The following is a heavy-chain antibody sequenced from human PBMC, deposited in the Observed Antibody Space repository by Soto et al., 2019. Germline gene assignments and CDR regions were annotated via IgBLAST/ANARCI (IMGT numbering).Heavy chain of an antibody. CDR3: ARITSYRDVRPGDYGMDV. CDR2: IREDGGET. J-gene: IGHJ6*02. CDR1: GFTVSGNY. D-gene: IGHD3-16*01. Sequence: EVQLVESGGGLIQPGGSLRLSCAASGFTVSGNYITWVRQAPGKGLEWVANIREDGGETYYVDSLKGRFTISRDNAKSSLYLQMNSLRAEDTAVYYCARITSYRDVRPGDYGMDVWGQGTTVTVSS. V-gene: IGHV3-7*03.